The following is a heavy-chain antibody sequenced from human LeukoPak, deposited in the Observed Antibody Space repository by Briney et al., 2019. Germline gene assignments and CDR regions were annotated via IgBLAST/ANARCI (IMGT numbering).Heavy chain of an antibody. CDR3: ARDIGSGNYFDF. Sequence: NPGGSLRLSCAASGFTFSSYSMNWVRQVPGKGLEWVSSISSSSSYIYYADSVKGRFTISRDNAKNSLYLQMNSLRAEDTAVYYCARDIGSGNYFDFWGQGTLVTVSS. CDR1: GFTFSSYS. J-gene: IGHJ4*02. D-gene: IGHD1-26*01. CDR2: ISSSSSYI. V-gene: IGHV3-21*01.